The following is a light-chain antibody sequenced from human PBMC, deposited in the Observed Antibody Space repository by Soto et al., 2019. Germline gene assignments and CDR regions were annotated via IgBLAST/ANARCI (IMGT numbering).Light chain of an antibody. Sequence: EIVMTQSPATLSVSPGERATLSCRASQSVSSNLAWYQQKPGQAPRLLICGASTRATGIPARFSGSGSGTEFTLTISSLQSEDFAVYYCQQYNNWSLTFGGGTKVEIK. V-gene: IGKV3-15*01. CDR2: GAS. J-gene: IGKJ4*01. CDR3: QQYNNWSLT. CDR1: QSVSSN.